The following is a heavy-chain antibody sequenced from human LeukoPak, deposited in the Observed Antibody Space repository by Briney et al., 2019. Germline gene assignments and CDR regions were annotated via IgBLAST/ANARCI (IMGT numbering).Heavy chain of an antibody. CDR2: IYPGDSDT. Sequence: AESLKISCKGSGYSFTSYWIGWVRQMPGKGLEWMGIIYPGDSDTRYSPSFQGQVTISADKSISTAYLQWSSLKASDTAMYYCARHYQYYDILTGYYDYWGQGTLVTVSS. J-gene: IGHJ4*02. CDR3: ARHYQYYDILTGYYDY. CDR1: GYSFTSYW. V-gene: IGHV5-51*01. D-gene: IGHD3-9*01.